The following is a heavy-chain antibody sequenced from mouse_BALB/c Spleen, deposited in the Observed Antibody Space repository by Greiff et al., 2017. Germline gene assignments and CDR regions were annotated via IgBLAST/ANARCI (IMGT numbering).Heavy chain of an antibody. D-gene: IGHD1-1*01. Sequence: VQRVESGAELARPGASVKMSCKASGYTFTSYTMHWVKQRPGQGLEWIGYINPSSGYTNYNQKFKDKATLTADKSSSTAYMQLSSLTSEDSAVYYCARDTTVVFDYWGQGTTLTVSS. V-gene: IGHV1-4*01. J-gene: IGHJ2*01. CDR1: GYTFTSYT. CDR3: ARDTTVVFDY. CDR2: INPSSGYT.